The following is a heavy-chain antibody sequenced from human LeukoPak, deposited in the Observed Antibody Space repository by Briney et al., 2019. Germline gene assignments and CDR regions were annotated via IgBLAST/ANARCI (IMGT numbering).Heavy chain of an antibody. CDR3: ATSSLMTTPPYYYYGMDV. CDR2: INHSGST. CDR1: GGSFSGYY. V-gene: IGHV4-34*01. J-gene: IGHJ6*02. D-gene: IGHD4-11*01. Sequence: PSETLSLTCAVYGGSFSGYYWSWIRQPPGKGLEWIGEINHSGSTNYNPSLKSRVTISVDTSKNQFSPKLSSVTAADTAVYYCATSSLMTTPPYYYYGMDVWGQGTTVTVSS.